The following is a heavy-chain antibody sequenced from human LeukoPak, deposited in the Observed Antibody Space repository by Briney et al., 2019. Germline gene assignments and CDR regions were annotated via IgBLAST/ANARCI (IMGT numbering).Heavy chain of an antibody. CDR2: LYYSGST. D-gene: IGHD3-22*01. Sequence: SETLSLTCTVSGGSISSNYYWGWIRQAPGKGLEWIGSLYYSGSTYYNPSLNSRATISVGTSKNRFSLNLTSVTAAGTAIYYCATPIDYYGSSGYYNWGQGTLVTVSS. CDR1: GGSISSNYY. CDR3: ATPIDYYGSSGYYN. V-gene: IGHV4-39*01. J-gene: IGHJ4*02.